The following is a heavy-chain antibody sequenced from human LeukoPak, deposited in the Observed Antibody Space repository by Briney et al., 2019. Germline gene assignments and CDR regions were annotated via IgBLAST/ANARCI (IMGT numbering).Heavy chain of an antibody. CDR3: AGGVHYCGCARGLYWDFEL. Sequence: PSETLSLTCAVYGGSFSGYYWSWIRQPPGKGLEWIGEINHSGSTNYNPSLKSRVTISVDTSKNQFSLKLSSVTSADTAVYYCAGGVHYCGCARGLYWDFELWGPGTLVTVSS. V-gene: IGHV4-34*01. D-gene: IGHD4-23*01. J-gene: IGHJ2*01. CDR2: INHSGST. CDR1: GGSFSGYY.